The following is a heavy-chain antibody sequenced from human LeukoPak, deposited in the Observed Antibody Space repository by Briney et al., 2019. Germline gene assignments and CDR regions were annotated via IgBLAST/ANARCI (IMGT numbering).Heavy chain of an antibody. J-gene: IGHJ4*02. CDR3: ARGPTRYDFWSGYFDY. D-gene: IGHD3-3*01. V-gene: IGHV1-46*01. Sequence: ASVKVSCKASGYTFTSYYMHWVRQAPGQGLEWMGIINPSGGSTSYAQKFQGRVTMTRDRSTSTVYMELSSLRSEDTAVYYCARGPTRYDFWSGYFDYWGQGTLVTVSS. CDR1: GYTFTSYY. CDR2: INPSGGST.